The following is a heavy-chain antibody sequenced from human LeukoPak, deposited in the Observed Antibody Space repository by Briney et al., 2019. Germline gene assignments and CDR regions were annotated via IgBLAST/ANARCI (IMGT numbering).Heavy chain of an antibody. J-gene: IGHJ5*02. Sequence: GGSLRLSCAASGFTFSSYGMHWVCQAPGKGLEWVAVIWYDGSNKYYADSVKGRFTISRDNSKNTLYLQMNSLRAEDTAVYYCARERGSAICTNGVCYVPPGEFDPWGQGTLVTVSS. V-gene: IGHV3-33*01. D-gene: IGHD2-8*01. CDR1: GFTFSSYG. CDR3: ARERGSAICTNGVCYVPPGEFDP. CDR2: IWYDGSNK.